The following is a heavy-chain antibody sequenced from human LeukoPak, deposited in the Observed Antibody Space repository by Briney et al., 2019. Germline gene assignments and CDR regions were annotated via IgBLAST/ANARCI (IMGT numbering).Heavy chain of an antibody. D-gene: IGHD3-3*01. Sequence: GASVKVSCKASGYTFTGYYMHWVRQAPGQGLEWMGWINPNSGGTNYAQKFQGRVTMTRDTSISTAYMELSRLRSDDTAVYYCARVFTGFLRNYYFDYWGQGTLVTVSS. CDR1: GYTFTGYY. CDR2: INPNSGGT. J-gene: IGHJ4*02. V-gene: IGHV1-2*02. CDR3: ARVFTGFLRNYYFDY.